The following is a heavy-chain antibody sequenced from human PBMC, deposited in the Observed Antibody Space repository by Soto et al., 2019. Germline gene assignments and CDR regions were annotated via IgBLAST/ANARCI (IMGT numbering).Heavy chain of an antibody. J-gene: IGHJ5*02. CDR1: GFTFSSYA. V-gene: IGHV3-23*01. Sequence: EVQLLESGGGLVQPGGSLRLSGAASGFTFSSYAMSWVRQAPGKGLEWVSAISGSGGSTYYADSVKGRFTISRDNSKNTLYLQMNSLRAEDTAVYYCAKSLQLERLRSWFDPWGQGTLVTVSS. CDR3: AKSLQLERLRSWFDP. D-gene: IGHD1-1*01. CDR2: ISGSGGST.